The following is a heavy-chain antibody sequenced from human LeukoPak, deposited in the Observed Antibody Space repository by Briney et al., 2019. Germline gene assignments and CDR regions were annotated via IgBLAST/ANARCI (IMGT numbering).Heavy chain of an antibody. CDR1: GYTFTSYS. Sequence: GASVKVSCKASGYTFTSYSINWVRRAPGQGLEWMGWISPSNGDTSYAQKVQDRVTMTTDTSTTTVYMELRSLTSDDTAIYYCARDSGWELRHFFFDERGQGTLVTVSS. D-gene: IGHD1-7*01. J-gene: IGHJ4*02. CDR2: ISPSNGDT. V-gene: IGHV1-18*04. CDR3: ARDSGWELRHFFFDE.